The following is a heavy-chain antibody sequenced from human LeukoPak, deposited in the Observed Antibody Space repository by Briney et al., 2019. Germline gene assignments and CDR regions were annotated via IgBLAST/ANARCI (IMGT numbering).Heavy chain of an antibody. CDR3: ARDCSNGVCYPRDY. Sequence: ASVKVFCKASGYTLSGYGISWLRQAPGQGLEWVGWITTYNGDKKYSQKFQGRVTMTTDTSTSTYYMDLKTLRSDDTAIYYCARDCSNGVCYPRDYWGQGTLVIVSA. CDR2: ITTYNGDK. V-gene: IGHV1-18*01. D-gene: IGHD2-8*01. CDR1: GYTLSGYG. J-gene: IGHJ4*02.